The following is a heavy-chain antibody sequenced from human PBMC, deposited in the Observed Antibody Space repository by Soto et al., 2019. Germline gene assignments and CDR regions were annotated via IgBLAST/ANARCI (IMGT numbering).Heavy chain of an antibody. Sequence: GGSLRLSWAASGFSFGSYALSWVRQAPGKGLEWVSTISGSDGKTFYADSVKGRFSISRDTSQSTLYLQMNSLRADDTAMYYCARWSYLDYWGQGTRVTVSS. D-gene: IGHD3-3*01. CDR2: ISGSDGKT. J-gene: IGHJ4*02. CDR3: ARWSYLDY. V-gene: IGHV3-23*01. CDR1: GFSFGSYA.